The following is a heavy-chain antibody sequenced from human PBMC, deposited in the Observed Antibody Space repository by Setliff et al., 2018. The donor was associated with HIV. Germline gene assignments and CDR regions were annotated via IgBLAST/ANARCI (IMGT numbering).Heavy chain of an antibody. V-gene: IGHV3-53*01. CDR1: GFTVSSNY. CDR3: ATDCAVVGGTGSLDS. D-gene: IGHD1-26*01. Sequence: GALRLSCGASGFTVSSNYMSWVRQSPGKGLEWVSFIYSGGSTYYAESVKGRFTISRDNAKNSVYLQMNSLRVEDTAVYYCATDCAVVGGTGSLDSWGQGTLVTVSS. J-gene: IGHJ4*02. CDR2: IYSGGST.